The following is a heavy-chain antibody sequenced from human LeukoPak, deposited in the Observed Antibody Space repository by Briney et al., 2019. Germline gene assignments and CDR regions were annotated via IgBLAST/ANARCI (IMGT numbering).Heavy chain of an antibody. J-gene: IGHJ3*02. V-gene: IGHV3-23*01. CDR2: ISGSGGST. CDR1: GFTFSSYS. Sequence: GGSLRLSCAASGFTFSSYSMSWVRQAPGKGLEWVSAISGSGGSTYYADSVKGRFTISRDNSKNTLYLQMNSLRAEDTAVYYCAKDLGSPDDAFDIWGQGTMVTVSS. D-gene: IGHD1-26*01. CDR3: AKDLGSPDDAFDI.